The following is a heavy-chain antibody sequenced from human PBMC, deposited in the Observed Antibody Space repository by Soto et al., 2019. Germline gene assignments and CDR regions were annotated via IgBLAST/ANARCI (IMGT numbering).Heavy chain of an antibody. CDR1: GGSIRPYY. V-gene: IGHV4-59*01. D-gene: IGHD6-6*01. J-gene: IGHJ4*02. CDR3: ARGSPMSSSFPLDF. Sequence: QVQLQESGPGLVTPSETLSLTRTVSGGSIRPYYWSWIRQPPGKGLEWIGYIYYTGSTNYNSSLKSRVTMSLDTSKNQFSLKLNSVTAADTALYYCARGSPMSSSFPLDFWGQGTLVAVSS. CDR2: IYYTGST.